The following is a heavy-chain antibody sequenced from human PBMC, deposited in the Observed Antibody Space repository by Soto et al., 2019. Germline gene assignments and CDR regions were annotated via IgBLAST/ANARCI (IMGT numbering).Heavy chain of an antibody. V-gene: IGHV3-30*18. D-gene: IGHD2-15*01. CDR3: AKDLQALGYCSGGSCPGDY. CDR1: GFTFSSYG. J-gene: IGHJ4*02. CDR2: ISYDGSNK. Sequence: GGSLRLSCAASGFTFSSYGMHWVRQAPGKGLEWVAVISYDGSNKYYADSVKGRFTISRDNSKNTLYLQMNSLRAEDTAVYYCAKDLQALGYCSGGSCPGDYWGQGTLVSVSS.